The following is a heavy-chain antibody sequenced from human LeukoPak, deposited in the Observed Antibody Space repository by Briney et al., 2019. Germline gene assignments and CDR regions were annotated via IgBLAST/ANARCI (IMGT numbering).Heavy chain of an antibody. CDR2: MYHNGST. CDR1: GGSISSISYY. V-gene: IGHV4-39*01. Sequence: SETLSLTCTVTGGSISSISYYWGWIRQPPGKGLEWIGSMYHNGSTYYNPSLKSRVTISVDTSKNQFSLKLTSVTAADTAVYYCARHPSGRMWLQQGGWFDPWGQGTLVTVSS. D-gene: IGHD5-24*01. CDR3: ARHPSGRMWLQQGGWFDP. J-gene: IGHJ5*02.